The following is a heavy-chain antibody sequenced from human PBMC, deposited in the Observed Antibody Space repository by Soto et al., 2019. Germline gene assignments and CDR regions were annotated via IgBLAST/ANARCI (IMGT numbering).Heavy chain of an antibody. D-gene: IGHD4-4*01. V-gene: IGHV4-30-4*08. CDR3: ARVRVDYSSHFDY. CDR2: IYFNGNT. Sequence: LRLSCAASGFTFSSFAMSWVRQAPGKGLEWIGYIYFNGNTYYNPSLKSRVTISVDTSKNQFSLRLSSVTAADTAVYYCARVRVDYSSHFDYWGQGALVTVSS. CDR1: GFTFSSFA. J-gene: IGHJ4*02.